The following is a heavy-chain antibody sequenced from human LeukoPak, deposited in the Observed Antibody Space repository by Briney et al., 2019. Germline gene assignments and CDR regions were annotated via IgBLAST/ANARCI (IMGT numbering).Heavy chain of an antibody. CDR3: ARDGWPFPY. V-gene: IGHV3-21*01. D-gene: IGHD2-15*01. J-gene: IGHJ4*02. CDR2: ISSSTTYI. Sequence: SXXASGFTFSSYXMNWXRQAPGXXXEWVSFISSSTTYIHYADSVKGRFTISRDNAKNSLYLQMNSLRAEDTAVYYCARDGWPFPYWGQGTLVTVSS. CDR1: GFTFSSYX.